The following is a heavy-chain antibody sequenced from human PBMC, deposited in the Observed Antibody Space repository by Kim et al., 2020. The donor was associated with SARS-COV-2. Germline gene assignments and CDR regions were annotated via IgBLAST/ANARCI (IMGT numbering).Heavy chain of an antibody. CDR2: ISYDGSNK. D-gene: IGHD3-22*01. CDR1: GFTFSSYA. Sequence: GGSLRLSCAASGFTFSSYAMHWVRQAPGKGLEWVAVISYDGSNKYYADSVKGRFTISRDNSKNTLYLQMNSLRAEDTVVYYCARDVGYYDSSGYFDPYYYYGMDVWGQGTTVTVSS. J-gene: IGHJ6*02. CDR3: ARDVGYYDSSGYFDPYYYYGMDV. V-gene: IGHV3-30*04.